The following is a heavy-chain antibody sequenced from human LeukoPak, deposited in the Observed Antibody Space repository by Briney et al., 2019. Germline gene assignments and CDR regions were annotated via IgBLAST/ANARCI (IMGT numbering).Heavy chain of an antibody. J-gene: IGHJ4*02. Sequence: PGGSLRLSCAASGFSFSSYSMNWVRQAPGKGLEWISYISSGRLTIYYADSVKGRFTISRDNSKNTLYLQMNSLRAEDTAVYYCAKDEKRNYFDFCGQGTLVTVSS. V-gene: IGHV3-48*01. CDR2: ISSGRLTI. CDR3: AKDEKRNYFDF. CDR1: GFSFSSYS.